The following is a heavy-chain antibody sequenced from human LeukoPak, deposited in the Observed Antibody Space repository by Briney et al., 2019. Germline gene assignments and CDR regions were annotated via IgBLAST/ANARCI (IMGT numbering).Heavy chain of an antibody. CDR1: GFTFSSFA. J-gene: IGHJ4*02. D-gene: IGHD5-24*01. CDR2: ITASGSST. V-gene: IGHV3-23*01. CDR3: AKGRRSRSPMAFDY. Sequence: GGSLRLSCAASGFTFSSFAMTWVRQAPGKGLEWVSVITASGSSTYYADPVMGRFTISRDNSKNTLYLQMNSLRAEDTAIYYCAKGRRSRSPMAFDYWGQGTLVTGSS.